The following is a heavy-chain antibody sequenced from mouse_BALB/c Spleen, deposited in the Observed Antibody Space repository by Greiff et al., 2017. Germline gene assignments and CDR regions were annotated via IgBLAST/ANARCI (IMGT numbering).Heavy chain of an antibody. V-gene: IGHV1-4*02. Sequence: QVQLKESAAELARPGASVKMSCKASGYTFTSYTMHWVKQRPGQGLEWIGYINPSSGYTEYNQKFKDKTTLTADKSSSTAYMQLSSLTSEDSAVYYCARSTMSTNDWGQGTTLTVSS. J-gene: IGHJ2*01. CDR3: ARSTMSTND. CDR2: INPSSGYT. CDR1: GYTFTSYT. D-gene: IGHD2-4*01.